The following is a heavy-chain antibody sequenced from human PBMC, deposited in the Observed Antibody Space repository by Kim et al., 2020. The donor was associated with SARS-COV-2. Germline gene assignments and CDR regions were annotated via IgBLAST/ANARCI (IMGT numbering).Heavy chain of an antibody. CDR2: IYSGGST. J-gene: IGHJ6*02. V-gene: IGHV3-53*01. D-gene: IGHD3-22*01. CDR3: ARKGYYYDSSGYPSPYGMDV. Sequence: GGSLRLSCAASGFTVSSNYMSWVRQAPGKGLEWVSVIYSGGSTYYADSVKGRFTISRDNSKNTLYLQMNSLRAEDTAVYYCARKGYYYDSSGYPSPYGMDVWGQGTTVTVSS. CDR1: GFTVSSNY.